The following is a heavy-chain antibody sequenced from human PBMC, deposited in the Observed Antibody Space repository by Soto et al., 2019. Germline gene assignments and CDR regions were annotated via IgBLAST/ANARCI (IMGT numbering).Heavy chain of an antibody. CDR3: ATSNWFDP. Sequence: SETLSLTCTVSGGSVSSGSYYWSWIRQSPEKGLEWIGYIYYTGGTKYKPSLTSRVTISTDTSRNQFSLKLSSVTAADTAVYYCATSNWFDPWGQGTLVTVSS. J-gene: IGHJ5*02. CDR2: IYYTGGT. CDR1: GGSVSSGSYY. V-gene: IGHV4-61*01.